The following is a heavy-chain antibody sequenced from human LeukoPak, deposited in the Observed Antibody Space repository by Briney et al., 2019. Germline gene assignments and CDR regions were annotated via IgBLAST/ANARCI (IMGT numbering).Heavy chain of an antibody. V-gene: IGHV3-11*04. CDR2: ISHSGSST. CDR3: GSGYYFDY. D-gene: IGHD3-22*01. CDR1: GFTFSDYY. Sequence: GGSLRLSCAASGFTFSDYYVSWIRQAPGKGREWVSYISHSGSSTYYADSVKGRFTISRDNAKNSLYLQMNNLRAEDTAVYYCGSGYYFDYWGQGTLVTVSS. J-gene: IGHJ4*02.